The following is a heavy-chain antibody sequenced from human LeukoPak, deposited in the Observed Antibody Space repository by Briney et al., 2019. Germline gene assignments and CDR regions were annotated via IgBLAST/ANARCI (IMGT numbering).Heavy chain of an antibody. CDR1: GFRFSDYS. CDR3: ARDYKYAFDN. Sequence: GGSLRLSCAASGFRFSDYSMNWVRQAPGKGLEWISYIGISSGNTNYADSVKGRFTNSGDKAKNSLYLQMNSLRVEDTAVYYCARDYKYAFDNWGQGTLVTVSS. D-gene: IGHD5-24*01. J-gene: IGHJ4*02. CDR2: IGISSGNT. V-gene: IGHV3-48*01.